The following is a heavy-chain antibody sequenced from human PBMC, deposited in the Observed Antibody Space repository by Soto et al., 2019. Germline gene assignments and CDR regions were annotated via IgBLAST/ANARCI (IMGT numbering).Heavy chain of an antibody. CDR3: AGSCTSDYYYMDV. CDR1: GGTFSSYT. J-gene: IGHJ6*03. Sequence: QVQLVQSGAEVKKPGSSVKVSCKASGGTFSSYTISWVRQAPGQGLEWMGRIIPILGIANYAQKFQGRVTITADKSTSTAYMELSSLRSEDTAVYYCAGSCTSDYYYMDVWGKGTTVTVSS. D-gene: IGHD2-2*01. CDR2: IIPILGIA. V-gene: IGHV1-69*02.